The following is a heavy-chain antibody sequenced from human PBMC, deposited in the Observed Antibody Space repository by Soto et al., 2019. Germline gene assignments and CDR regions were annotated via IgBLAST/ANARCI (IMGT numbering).Heavy chain of an antibody. CDR1: GGSNSSGGYY. Sequence: QVQLQESGPGLVKPSQTLSLTCTVSGGSNSSGGYYWSWIRQHPEKGLEWIGYIYHSGITYYNPSLTSLKSRVTISVDTSKNQFSLKLTSVTAADTAVYYCARDDRDFFGDYGRGWFNPWGQGTLVTVSS. CDR3: ARDDRDFFGDYGRGWFNP. V-gene: IGHV4-31*03. D-gene: IGHD4-17*01. J-gene: IGHJ5*02. CDR2: IYHSGIT.